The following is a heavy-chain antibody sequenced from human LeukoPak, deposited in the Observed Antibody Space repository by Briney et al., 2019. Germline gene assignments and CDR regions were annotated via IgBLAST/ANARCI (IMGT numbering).Heavy chain of an antibody. Sequence: PGGSLRLSCAASGFTVSSDYMSWVRQAPGKGLEWVSVIYSGGTTYDADSVKGRFTISRDNSKNTLYLQMNNLRVEDTAVYYCAVENSRFRFDPCGQGTLVTVSS. CDR3: AVENSRFRFDP. D-gene: IGHD5-24*01. CDR1: GFTVSSDY. CDR2: IYSGGTT. J-gene: IGHJ5*02. V-gene: IGHV3-66*02.